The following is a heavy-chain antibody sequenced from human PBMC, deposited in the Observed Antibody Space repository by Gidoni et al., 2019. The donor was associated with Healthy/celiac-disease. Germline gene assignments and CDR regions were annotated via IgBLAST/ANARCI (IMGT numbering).Heavy chain of an antibody. CDR2: INHSGSP. D-gene: IGHD1-26*01. CDR3: ARVPSGSYYHYYYYGMDV. Sequence: QVQLQQWGAGLLKPSETMSLTCAVSGGSFSGYYWSWIRQPPGKGLEWIGEINHSGSPNYNPSLKSRVTISVDTSKNQFSLKLSSVTAADTAVYYCARVPSGSYYHYYYYGMDVWGQGTTVTVSS. J-gene: IGHJ6*02. CDR1: GGSFSGYY. V-gene: IGHV4-34*01.